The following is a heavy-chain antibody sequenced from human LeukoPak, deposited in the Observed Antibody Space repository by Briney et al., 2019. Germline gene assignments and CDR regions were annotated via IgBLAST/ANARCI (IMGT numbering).Heavy chain of an antibody. V-gene: IGHV3-30-3*01. J-gene: IGHJ4*02. D-gene: IGHD6-13*01. CDR3: ARVTRGSSWYGY. CDR1: GFTFSTYA. Sequence: GGSLRLSCAASGFTFSTYAMHWVRQAPGKGLDWVAFIFFDGSNKYYADSVKGRFTISRDDSKNTLYLQMNSLRAEDTAVYYCARVTRGSSWYGYWGQGTLVTVSS. CDR2: IFFDGSNK.